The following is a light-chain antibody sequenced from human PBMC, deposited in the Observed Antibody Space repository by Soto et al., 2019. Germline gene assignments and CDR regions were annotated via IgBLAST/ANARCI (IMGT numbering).Light chain of an antibody. CDR2: GAS. J-gene: IGKJ4*02. Sequence: EIVMTQSPATLSVSPGERATLSCRASQSVTTNLAWYQQKPGQAPRLLIYGASTRATGIPARFSGSGSGTEFSLTISSKPSEDFAVYYCQPRTSCHLTFGGATKVEI. V-gene: IGKV3-15*01. CDR3: QPRTSCHLT. CDR1: QSVTTN.